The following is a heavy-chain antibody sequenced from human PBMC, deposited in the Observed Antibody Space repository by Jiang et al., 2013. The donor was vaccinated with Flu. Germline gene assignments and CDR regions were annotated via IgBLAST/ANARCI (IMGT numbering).Heavy chain of an antibody. Sequence: RLSCAASGFTVSSNYMSWVRQAPGKGLEWVSVIYSGGSTYYADSVKGRFTISRHNSKNTLYLQMNSLRAEDTAVYYCARVSRGDAFDIWGQGTMVTVSS. J-gene: IGHJ3*02. CDR2: IYSGGST. V-gene: IGHV3-53*04. CDR1: GFTVSSNY. CDR3: ARVSRGDAFDI.